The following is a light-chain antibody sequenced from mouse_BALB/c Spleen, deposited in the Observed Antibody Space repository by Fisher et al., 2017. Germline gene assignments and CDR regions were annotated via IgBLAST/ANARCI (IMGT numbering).Light chain of an antibody. J-gene: IGKJ4*01. CDR1: SSVSY. V-gene: IGKV4-59*01. Sequence: IVLTQSPAIMSASLGEEIILTCSASSSVSYMHWYQQKSDASPKLWIYDTSKLASGVPVRFSGSGSGTSYSLTISSVEAEDDATYYCQQWSGYPFTFGSGTKLEIK. CDR2: DTS. CDR3: QQWSGYPFT.